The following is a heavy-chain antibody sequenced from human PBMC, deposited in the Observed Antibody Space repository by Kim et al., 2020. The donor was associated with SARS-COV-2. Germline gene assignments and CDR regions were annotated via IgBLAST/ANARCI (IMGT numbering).Heavy chain of an antibody. Sequence: SETLSLTCTVSGGSISSSSYYWGWIRQPPGKGLEWIGSIYYSGSTYYNPSLKSRVTISVDTSKNQFSLKLSSVTAADTAVYYCARCPIFGVVIYYYGMDVWGQGTRSPSP. CDR2: IYYSGST. J-gene: IGHJ6*02. CDR3: ARCPIFGVVIYYYGMDV. D-gene: IGHD3-3*01. CDR1: GGSISSSSYY. V-gene: IGHV4-39*01.